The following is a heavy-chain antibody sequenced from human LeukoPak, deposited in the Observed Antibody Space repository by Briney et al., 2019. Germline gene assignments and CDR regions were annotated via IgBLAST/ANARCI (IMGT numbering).Heavy chain of an antibody. J-gene: IGHJ4*02. CDR3: ARGGYYYGSGSYYIIDY. CDR1: GFIFSSYW. Sequence: GGSLRLSCAASGFIFSSYWMHWVRQAPGKGLVWVSRINSDGSSTSNADSVKGRLTISRDNAKNTLYLQMNSLRAEDTAVYYCARGGYYYGSGSYYIIDYWGQGTLVTVSS. CDR2: INSDGSST. V-gene: IGHV3-74*01. D-gene: IGHD3-10*01.